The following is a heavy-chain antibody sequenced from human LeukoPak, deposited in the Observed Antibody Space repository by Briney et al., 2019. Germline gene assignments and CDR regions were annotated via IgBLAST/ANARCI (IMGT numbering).Heavy chain of an antibody. Sequence: PGGSLRLSCVASGFSFSTYWMSWVRQAPGKGLEWVANIKQDGSENYYVDSVKGRFTISRDNAKNSVYLQMNRLRVEDTAVYYCAKLVLPPYYYMDVWGKGTTVTVSS. V-gene: IGHV3-7*01. J-gene: IGHJ6*03. CDR2: IKQDGSEN. CDR3: AKLVLPPYYYMDV. CDR1: GFSFSTYW. D-gene: IGHD1-26*01.